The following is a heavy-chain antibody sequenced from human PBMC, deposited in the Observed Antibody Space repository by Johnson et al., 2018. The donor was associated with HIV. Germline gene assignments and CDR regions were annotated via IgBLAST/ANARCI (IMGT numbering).Heavy chain of an antibody. D-gene: IGHD1-26*01. CDR3: ARQFRSVGAPDAFDI. J-gene: IGHJ3*02. Sequence: DVQLVESGGGLVQPGGSLRLSCAASGFTFSSYWMSWVRQAPGKGLEWVANIKQEGSEKYYVDSVKGRFTISRDNAKNSLYRQMSSLRAEDTAVYYCARQFRSVGAPDAFDIWGQGTMVTVSS. CDR1: GFTFSSYW. CDR2: IKQEGSEK. V-gene: IGHV3-7*01.